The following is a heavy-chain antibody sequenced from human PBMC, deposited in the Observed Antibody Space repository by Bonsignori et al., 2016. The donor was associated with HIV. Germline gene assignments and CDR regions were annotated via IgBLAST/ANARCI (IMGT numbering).Heavy chain of an antibody. J-gene: IGHJ3*02. CDR1: GYSISSGYY. V-gene: IGHV4-38-2*01. CDR2: IYHSGST. CDR3: ARLVRGASVWLYSGSPRAAFDI. D-gene: IGHD1-26*01. Sequence: GSLRLSCAVSGYSISSGYYWGWIRQPPGKGLEWIGSIYHSGSTYYNPSLKSRVTISVDTSKNQFSLKLSSVTAADTAVYYCARLVRGASVWLYSGSPRAAFDIWGQGTMVTVSS.